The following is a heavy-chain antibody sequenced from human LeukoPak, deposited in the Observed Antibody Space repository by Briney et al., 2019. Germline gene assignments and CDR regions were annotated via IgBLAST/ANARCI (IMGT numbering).Heavy chain of an antibody. CDR1: GVTFSSYA. CDR2: ISGSGGST. J-gene: IGHJ4*02. Sequence: QAGGSLRLSCAASGVTFSSYAMGWVRQFPGKGLEWVSAISGSGGSTYYADSVKGRFTISRDNSKNTLYLQMNSLRAEDTAVYYCANVRYDSSGYSFDYWGQGTLVTVSS. D-gene: IGHD3-22*01. CDR3: ANVRYDSSGYSFDY. V-gene: IGHV3-23*01.